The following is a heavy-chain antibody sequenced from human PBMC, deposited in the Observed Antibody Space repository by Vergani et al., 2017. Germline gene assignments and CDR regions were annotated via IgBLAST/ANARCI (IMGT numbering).Heavy chain of an antibody. Sequence: EVQLVESGGGLVQPGGSLRLSCAASGFTFIMHAMSWVRQAPGKGLEWVARTRNKARGYSTDYAASVRGRFIVSRDASGKSVSLQMTRLRIDDTAVYFCARTLKFLDMDVWGKGTTVTVSS. CDR2: TRNKARGYST. CDR1: GFTFIMHA. CDR3: ARTLKFLDMDV. J-gene: IGHJ6*04. V-gene: IGHV3-72*01. D-gene: IGHD3-3*01.